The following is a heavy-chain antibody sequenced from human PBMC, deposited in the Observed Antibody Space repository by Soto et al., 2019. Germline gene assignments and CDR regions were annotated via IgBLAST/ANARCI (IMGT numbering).Heavy chain of an antibody. D-gene: IGHD3-22*01. J-gene: IGHJ1*01. Sequence: GPVKVSCKASGYTFTRSIISWVGQAPGQGLEWMGWISPYNDNTNYAQKLQGRFTISRDNSKNTLYLQMNSLRAEDTAVYYCARDPLSSGYPAEYFQHWGQGTLVTVSS. CDR1: GYTFTRSI. CDR2: ISPYNDNT. CDR3: ARDPLSSGYPAEYFQH. V-gene: IGHV1-18*01.